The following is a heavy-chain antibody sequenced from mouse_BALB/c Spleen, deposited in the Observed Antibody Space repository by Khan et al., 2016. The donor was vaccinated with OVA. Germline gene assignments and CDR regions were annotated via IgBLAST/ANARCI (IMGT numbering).Heavy chain of an antibody. D-gene: IGHD2-4*01. CDR2: INYSGST. J-gene: IGHJ3*01. Sequence: EVKLLESGPGLVKPSQSLSLTCTVTGYSITSEYAWNWIRQFPGNKLEWMGYINYSGSTRFNPSLKSRTSITRDTSKNQFFLQLNSVTTEDTATYYCTRKDYYDYDPFPYWGQGTLVTVS. V-gene: IGHV3-2*02. CDR1: GYSITSEYA. CDR3: TRKDYYDYDPFPY.